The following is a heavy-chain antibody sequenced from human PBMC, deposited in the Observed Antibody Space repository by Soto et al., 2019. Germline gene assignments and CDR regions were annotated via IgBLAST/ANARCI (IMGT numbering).Heavy chain of an antibody. D-gene: IGHD2-15*01. CDR3: ARPACSGGSCYWFDP. J-gene: IGHJ5*02. CDR1: GGYISSYY. CDR2: IYYSGST. V-gene: IGHV4-59*08. Sequence: PSETQSVTCTVSGGYISSYYWSWIRQHPGKGLEWIGYIYYSGSTNYNPSLKSRVTISVDTSKNQFSLKLSSVTAADTAVYYCARPACSGGSCYWFDPWGQGTLVTVSS.